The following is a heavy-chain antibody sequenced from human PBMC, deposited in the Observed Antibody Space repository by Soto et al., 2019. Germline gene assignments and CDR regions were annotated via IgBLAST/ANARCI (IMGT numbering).Heavy chain of an antibody. CDR3: ARRGVDYDFWSGAADDAFDI. CDR1: GYSFTSYW. CDR2: IYPGDSDT. D-gene: IGHD3-3*01. Sequence: GESLKISCKGSGYSFTSYWIGWVRQMPGKGLEWMGIIYPGDSDTRYSPSFQGQVTISADKSISTAYLQWSSLKASDTAMYYCARRGVDYDFWSGAADDAFDIWGQGTMVTVSS. V-gene: IGHV5-51*01. J-gene: IGHJ3*02.